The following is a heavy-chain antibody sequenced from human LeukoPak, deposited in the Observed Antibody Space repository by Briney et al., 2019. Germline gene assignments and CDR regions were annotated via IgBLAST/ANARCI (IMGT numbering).Heavy chain of an antibody. V-gene: IGHV3-23*01. J-gene: IGHJ4*02. CDR2: ISGSGGST. D-gene: IGHD1/OR15-1a*01. Sequence: QAGGSLRLSCAASGFTFSSYAMSWVRQAPGKGLEWVSAISGSGGSTYYADSVKGRFTISRDNSKNTLYLQMNSLRAEDTAVYYCAKYNWNNLGFIPNWGQGTLVTVSS. CDR3: AKYNWNNLGFIPN. CDR1: GFTFSSYA.